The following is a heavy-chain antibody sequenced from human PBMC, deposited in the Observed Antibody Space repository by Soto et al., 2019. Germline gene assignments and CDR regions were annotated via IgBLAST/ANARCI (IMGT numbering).Heavy chain of an antibody. J-gene: IGHJ4*02. CDR3: APGVYSRSPTSAFRY. V-gene: IGHV3-48*01. CDR1: GFTFSSYS. D-gene: IGHD6-6*01. Sequence: GGSLRLSCAASGFTFSSYSMNWVRQAPGKGLEWVSYISSSSSTIYYADSVKGRFTISRDNAKNSLYLQMTSLRAEDTAVYYCAPGVYSRSPTSAFRYWGQGTLVTVSS. CDR2: ISSSSSTI.